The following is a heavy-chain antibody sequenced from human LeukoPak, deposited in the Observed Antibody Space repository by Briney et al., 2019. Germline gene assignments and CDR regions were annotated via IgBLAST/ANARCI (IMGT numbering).Heavy chain of an antibody. CDR2: IYYSGST. CDR1: GGSISSYY. CDR3: ARAYYYDSSGYFREGAFDI. D-gene: IGHD3-22*01. V-gene: IGHV4-59*01. J-gene: IGHJ4*02. Sequence: SETLSLTCTVSGGSISSYYWSWIRQPPGKGLEWIGYIYYSGSTNYNPSLKSRVTISVDTSKNQFSLKLSSVTAADTAVYYCARAYYYDSSGYFREGAFDIWGQGTLVTVSS.